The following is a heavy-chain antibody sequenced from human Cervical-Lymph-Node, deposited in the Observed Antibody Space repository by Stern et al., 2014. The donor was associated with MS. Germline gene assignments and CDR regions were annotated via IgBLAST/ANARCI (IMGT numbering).Heavy chain of an antibody. CDR2: INPSGDSA. Sequence: QMQLVQYGAEVKKPGASVKVSCKASGYSFTSHYMHWVRQAPGQGLEWVGIINPSGDSASYAQKLQGRVTMTRDTSTSTVYMELSSLRSEDTAVYYCASGTGSKRPTGNYWGQGTLVTVSS. CDR3: ASGTGSKRPTGNY. D-gene: IGHD3/OR15-3a*01. CDR1: GYSFTSHY. J-gene: IGHJ4*02. V-gene: IGHV1-46*01.